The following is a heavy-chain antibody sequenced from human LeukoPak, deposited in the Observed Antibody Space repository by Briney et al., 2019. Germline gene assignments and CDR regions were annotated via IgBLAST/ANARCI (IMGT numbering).Heavy chain of an antibody. V-gene: IGHV3-21*01. CDR1: GFTFSSYS. CDR3: ASELATPSPGRQTTSDY. D-gene: IGHD1-1*01. Sequence: PGGSLRLSCAASGFTFSSYSMNWVRQAPGKGLEWVSSISSSSSYIYYADSVKGRFTISRDNAKNSLYLQMNSLRAEDTAVYYCASELATPSPGRQTTSDYWGQGTLVTVSS. CDR2: ISSSSSYI. J-gene: IGHJ4*02.